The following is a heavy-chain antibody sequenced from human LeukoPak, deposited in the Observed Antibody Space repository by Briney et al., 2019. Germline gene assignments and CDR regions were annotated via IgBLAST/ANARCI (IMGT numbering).Heavy chain of an antibody. CDR2: ISGSGGGT. J-gene: IGHJ4*02. CDR3: AKERSFGTWLGDY. CDR1: GFTFSSYA. D-gene: IGHD2/OR15-2a*01. V-gene: IGHV3-23*01. Sequence: GGSLRLSCAASGFTFSSYAMTCVRQAPGKGLEWVSAISGSGGGTYYADSVKGRFTISRDNSKNTLYLQMNSLRAEDTAMYYCAKERSFGTWLGDYWGQGALVTVSS.